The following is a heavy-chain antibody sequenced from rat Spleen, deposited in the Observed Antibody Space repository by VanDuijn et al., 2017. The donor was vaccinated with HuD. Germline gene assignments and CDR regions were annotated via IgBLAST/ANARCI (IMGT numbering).Heavy chain of an antibody. V-gene: IGHV3-4*01. CDR2: ISYSGST. CDR1: GYTFTSGY. CDR3: ARWGDFDY. J-gene: IGHJ3*01. Sequence: EIQLQESGPGLVKPSQSFSLTCSVTGYTFTSGYDWSWIRKFPGNKMEWMGYISYSGSTSYNPSLKSRISITRDTTKNQFFLQLNSVTTEDTATYYCARWGDFDYWGQGTLVTVSS.